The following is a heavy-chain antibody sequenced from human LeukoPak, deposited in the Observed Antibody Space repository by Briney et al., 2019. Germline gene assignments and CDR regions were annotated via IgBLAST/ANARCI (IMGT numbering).Heavy chain of an antibody. CDR2: INCDGSSI. CDR3: ARSDRFDS. V-gene: IGHV3-74*01. CDR1: GFTFSGYW. Sequence: GGSLRLSCAASGFTFSGYWMHWVRQAQGPGLVWVSRINCDGSSIFYADSVKGRFTISRDNAKNTLYLQMNSLRAADTAVYYCARSDRFDSWGQGTLVTVSS. J-gene: IGHJ5*01.